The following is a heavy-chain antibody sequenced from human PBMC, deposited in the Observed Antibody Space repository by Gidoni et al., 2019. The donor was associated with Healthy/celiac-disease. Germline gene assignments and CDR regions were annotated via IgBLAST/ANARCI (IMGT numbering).Heavy chain of an antibody. Sequence: QVQLQQWGAGLLKLSETLSLPCAVYGGSFSGYYWSWIRQPPGKGLEWIGEINHSGSTNYNPSLKSRVTISVDTSKNQFSLKLSSVTAADTAVYYCARGFPTYYDFWSGYINYYGMDVWGQGTTVTVSS. CDR1: GGSFSGYY. CDR3: ARGFPTYYDFWSGYINYYGMDV. D-gene: IGHD3-3*01. V-gene: IGHV4-34*01. J-gene: IGHJ6*02. CDR2: INHSGST.